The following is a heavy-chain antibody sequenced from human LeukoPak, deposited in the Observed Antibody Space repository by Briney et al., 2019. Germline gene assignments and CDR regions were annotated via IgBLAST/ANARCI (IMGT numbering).Heavy chain of an antibody. Sequence: ASVKISCKASGYTFTSYDINWVRQATGQGLEWMGWMNPNSGNTGYAQKLQGRVTMTTDTSTSTAYMELRSLRSDDTAVYYCARGEGDFWSGYYNTGPSSYFDYWGQGTLVTVSS. CDR1: GYTFTSYD. CDR3: ARGEGDFWSGYYNTGPSSYFDY. D-gene: IGHD3-3*01. V-gene: IGHV1-8*01. J-gene: IGHJ4*02. CDR2: MNPNSGNT.